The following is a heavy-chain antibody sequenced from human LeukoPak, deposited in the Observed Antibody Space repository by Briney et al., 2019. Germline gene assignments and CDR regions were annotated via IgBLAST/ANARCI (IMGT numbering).Heavy chain of an antibody. CDR2: IIPIFGTA. V-gene: IGHV1-69*13. CDR3: ASRGRGGVDTAMVLAPPDY. CDR1: GGIFSSYA. Sequence: ASVKVSCKASGGIFSSYAISWVRQAPGQGLEWMGGIIPIFGTANYAQKFQGRVTITADESTSTAYMELSSLRSEDTAVYYCASRGRGGVDTAMVLAPPDYWGQGTLVTVSS. D-gene: IGHD5-18*01. J-gene: IGHJ4*02.